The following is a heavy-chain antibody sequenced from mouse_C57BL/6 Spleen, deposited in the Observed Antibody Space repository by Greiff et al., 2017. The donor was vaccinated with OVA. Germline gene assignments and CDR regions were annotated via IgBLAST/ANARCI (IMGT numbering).Heavy chain of an antibody. CDR1: GYTFTSYW. J-gene: IGHJ2*01. V-gene: IGHV1-69*01. CDR3: ARGYYGSPYYFDY. CDR2: IDPSDSYT. D-gene: IGHD1-1*01. Sequence: QVQLQQPGAELVMPGASVKLSCKASGYTFTSYWMHWVKQRPGQGLEWIGEIDPSDSYTNYNQKFKGKSTLTVDKSSRTAYMQLSSLTSEDSAFYYCARGYYGSPYYFDYWGQGTTLTVSS.